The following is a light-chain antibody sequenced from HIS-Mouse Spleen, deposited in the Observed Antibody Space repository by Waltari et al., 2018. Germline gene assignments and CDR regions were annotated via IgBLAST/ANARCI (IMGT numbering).Light chain of an antibody. CDR2: EDS. CDR3: YSTDSSGNHRV. CDR1: ALPTKY. J-gene: IGLJ2*01. V-gene: IGLV3-10*01. Sequence: SYELTQPPSVSVSPGQTARITFSGDALPTKYAYWYQQRSGQAPVLVIYEDSKRPSGIPERFSGSSSGTMATLTISGAQVEDEADYYCYSTDSSGNHRVFGGGTKLTVL.